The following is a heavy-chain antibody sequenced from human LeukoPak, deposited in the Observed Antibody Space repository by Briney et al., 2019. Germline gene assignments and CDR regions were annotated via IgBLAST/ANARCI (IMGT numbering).Heavy chain of an antibody. J-gene: IGHJ4*02. V-gene: IGHV4-59*08. Sequence: PSETLSLTCAVYGGSFSGYYWSWIRQPPGKGLEWIGYIYYSGSTNYNPSLKSRVTISVDTSKNQFSLKLSSVTAADTAVYYCARSDYGDSDYWGQGTLVTVSS. CDR1: GGSFSGYY. CDR2: IYYSGST. D-gene: IGHD4-17*01. CDR3: ARSDYGDSDY.